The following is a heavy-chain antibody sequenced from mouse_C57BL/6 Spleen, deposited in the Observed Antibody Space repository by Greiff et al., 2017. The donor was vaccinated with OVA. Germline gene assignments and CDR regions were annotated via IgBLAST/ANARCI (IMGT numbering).Heavy chain of an antibody. CDR2: INPSSGYT. Sequence: QVQLQQSGAELARPGASVKMSCKASGYTFTSYTMHWVKQRPGQGLEWIGYINPSSGYTKYNQKFKDKATLTADKSSSTAYMQLSSLTSEDSAVYYCASRVILIYYGNYVWYFDVWGTGTTVTVSS. CDR3: ASRVILIYYGNYVWYFDV. CDR1: GYTFTSYT. V-gene: IGHV1-4*01. J-gene: IGHJ1*03. D-gene: IGHD2-1*01.